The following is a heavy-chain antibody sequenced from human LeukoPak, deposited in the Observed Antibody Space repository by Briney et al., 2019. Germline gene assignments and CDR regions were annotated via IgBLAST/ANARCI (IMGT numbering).Heavy chain of an antibody. CDR2: INPNSGGT. Sequence: ASVKVSCKASGYTFTGYYMHWVRQAPGQGLEWMGWINPNSGGTNYAQKFQGRVTMTRDTSISTAYMELSRLRSDDTAVYYCARAGDYYDRSGYYYPNDAFDIWGQGTMVTVSS. CDR3: ARAGDYYDRSGYYYPNDAFDI. D-gene: IGHD3-22*01. CDR1: GYTFTGYY. V-gene: IGHV1-2*02. J-gene: IGHJ3*02.